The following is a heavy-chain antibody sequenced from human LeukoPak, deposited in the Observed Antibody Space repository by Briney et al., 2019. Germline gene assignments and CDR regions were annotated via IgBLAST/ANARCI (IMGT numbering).Heavy chain of an antibody. Sequence: GGSLRLSCAASGFTIRSYGMSWVRQAPGKGPEWVSSISGSGGYTYYADSMQGRFTISRDNSKNTLSLQMNSLRAEDAAIYYCATSPDIEASGTLYYLDFWGQGTLVSVSS. D-gene: IGHD1-14*01. CDR1: GFTIRSYG. CDR2: ISGSGGYT. CDR3: ATSPDIEASGTLYYLDF. J-gene: IGHJ4*02. V-gene: IGHV3-23*01.